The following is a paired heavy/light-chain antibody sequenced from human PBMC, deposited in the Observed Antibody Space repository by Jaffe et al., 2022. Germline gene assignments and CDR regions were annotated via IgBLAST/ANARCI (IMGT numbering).Light chain of an antibody. CDR2: GAS. CDR1: QSVSSN. V-gene: IGKV3-15*01. J-gene: IGKJ1*01. Sequence: EIVMTQSPATLSVSPGERATLSCRASQSVSSNLAWYQQKPGQAPRLLIYGASTRATGIPARFSGSGSGTEFTLTISSLQSEDFAVYYCQQYNNGPWTFGQGTKVEIK. CDR3: QQYNNGPWT.
Heavy chain of an antibody. J-gene: IGHJ4*02. CDR2: IYYSGST. CDR1: GGSISSSSYY. CDR3: ARRSHFWSGYYSGGGGYFDY. D-gene: IGHD3-3*02. Sequence: QLQLQESGPGLVKPSETLSLTCTVSGGSISSSSYYWGWIRQPPGKGLEWIGSIYYSGSTYYNPSLKSRVTISVDTSKNQFSLKLSSVTAADTAVYYCARRSHFWSGYYSGGGGYFDYWGQGTLVTVSS. V-gene: IGHV4-39*01.